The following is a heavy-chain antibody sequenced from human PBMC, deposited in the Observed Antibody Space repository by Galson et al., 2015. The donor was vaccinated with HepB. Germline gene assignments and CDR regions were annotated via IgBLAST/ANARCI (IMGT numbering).Heavy chain of an antibody. CDR2: IWYDGSNK. Sequence: SLRLSCAASGFTFSSYGMHWVRQAPGKGLEWVAVIWYDGSNKYYADSVKGRFTISRDNSKNTLYLQMNSLRAEDTAVYYCARADYGDYGYYFDYWGQGTLVTVSS. J-gene: IGHJ4*02. CDR1: GFTFSSYG. V-gene: IGHV3-33*01. CDR3: ARADYGDYGYYFDY. D-gene: IGHD4-17*01.